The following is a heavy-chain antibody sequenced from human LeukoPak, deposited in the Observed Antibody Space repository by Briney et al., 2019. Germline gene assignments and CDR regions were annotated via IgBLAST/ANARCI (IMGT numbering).Heavy chain of an antibody. CDR3: AKSLGGYNTGDYYYYGMDV. J-gene: IGHJ6*02. D-gene: IGHD5-24*01. V-gene: IGHV3-30*18. CDR2: ISSDGTQK. CDR1: GFTFNNYG. Sequence: GGSLRLSCAASGFTFNNYGMHWVRQAPGKGLEWVAVISSDGTQKYYADSVKGRVTISRDDFKKTVYLQMNSLRGEDTAVYYCAKSLGGYNTGDYYYYGMDVWGQGTTVSVSS.